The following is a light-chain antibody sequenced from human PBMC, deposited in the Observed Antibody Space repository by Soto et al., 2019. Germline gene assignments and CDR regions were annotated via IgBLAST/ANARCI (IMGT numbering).Light chain of an antibody. CDR3: QQRGSWPRT. CDR2: DVS. J-gene: IGKJ1*01. Sequence: EIVLTQSPATLSLSPGERATLSCRASQSVSTYLAWYQQKFGQTPRLLIYDVSNRATVIPARFSGSGSGTDCTLTISSLEPEDFAVYYFQQRGSWPRTFGQGNKVEIK. V-gene: IGKV3-11*01. CDR1: QSVSTY.